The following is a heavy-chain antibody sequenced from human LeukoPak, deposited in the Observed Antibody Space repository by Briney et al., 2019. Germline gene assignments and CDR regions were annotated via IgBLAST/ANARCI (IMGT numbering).Heavy chain of an antibody. CDR1: GGSTSSYY. CDR2: ITSSRTT. J-gene: IGHJ4*02. V-gene: IGHV4-4*07. D-gene: IGHD3-10*01. CDR3: ARDSGSGNYEG. Sequence: SETLSLTCTVSGGSTSSYYWNWIRQPAGKGLEWIGRITSSRTTNYNPSLKSRLTMSVDTSKNQFSLRLSSVTAADTAVYYCARDSGSGNYEGWGQGALVTVSS.